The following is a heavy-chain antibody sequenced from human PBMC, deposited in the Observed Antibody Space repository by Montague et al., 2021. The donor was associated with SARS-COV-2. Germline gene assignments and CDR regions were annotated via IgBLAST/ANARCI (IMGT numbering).Heavy chain of an antibody. V-gene: IGHV4-59*01. J-gene: IGHJ6*02. Sequence: SETLSLTCTVSGDSISNYYWSWIRQPPGRGLEWIGYIYYSGGTDYSPSLKSRVTISLDTSKNQFSLKVTSVTAADTAVYYCARVGGYYNYGLDVWGPGTTVTVSS. D-gene: IGHD3-22*01. CDR3: ARVGGYYNYGLDV. CDR1: GDSISNYY. CDR2: IYYSGGT.